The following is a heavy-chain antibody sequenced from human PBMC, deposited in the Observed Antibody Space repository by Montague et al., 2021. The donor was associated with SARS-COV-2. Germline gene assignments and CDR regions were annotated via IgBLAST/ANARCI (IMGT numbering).Heavy chain of an antibody. CDR1: GFIFSSNA. CDR3: AKVGGYSYDLSDY. Sequence: SLRLSCAASGFIFSSNAMSWVRQAPGKGLEWVSTIGGGGRWTYYADSVKGRFTISRDNSKNTLYLQMNSLRAEDTAVYYCAKVGGYSYDLSDYWGQGTLVTVSS. V-gene: IGHV3-23*01. CDR2: IGGGGRWT. J-gene: IGHJ4*02. D-gene: IGHD5-18*01.